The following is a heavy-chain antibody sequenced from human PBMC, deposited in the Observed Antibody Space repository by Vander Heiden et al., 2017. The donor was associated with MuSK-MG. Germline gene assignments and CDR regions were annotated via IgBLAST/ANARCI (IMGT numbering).Heavy chain of an antibody. CDR1: GYTFTGYY. Sequence: QVQLVQAGAEVKKPGASVKVSCKASGYTFTGYYKHWVRQAPGQGLEWMGWINPNSGGTNYAQKFQGWVTMTRDTSISTAYMELSRLRSDDTAVYYCARAPAAAENWFDPWGQGTLVTVSS. D-gene: IGHD6-13*01. CDR3: ARAPAAAENWFDP. V-gene: IGHV1-2*04. J-gene: IGHJ5*02. CDR2: INPNSGGT.